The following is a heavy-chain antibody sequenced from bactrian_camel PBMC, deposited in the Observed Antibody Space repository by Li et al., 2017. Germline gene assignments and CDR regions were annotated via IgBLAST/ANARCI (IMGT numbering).Heavy chain of an antibody. CDR2: IYTGSGNT. D-gene: IGHD5*01. CDR3: KLEQARLRSCAGVEY. Sequence: QLVESGGGSVQAGGSLRLSCAASGYTYNRNCMAWFRQAPGKEREGVARIYTGSGNTYYADSVKGRFTISQDNAKNTVYLQMDSLKPEDSAMYYCKLEQARLRSCAGVEYWGQGTQVTVS. CDR1: GYTYNRNC. J-gene: IGHJ4*01. V-gene: IGHV3S25*01.